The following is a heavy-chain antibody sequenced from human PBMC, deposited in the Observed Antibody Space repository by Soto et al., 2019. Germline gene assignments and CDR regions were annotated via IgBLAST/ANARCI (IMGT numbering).Heavy chain of an antibody. D-gene: IGHD2-21*02. CDR3: ARLPKGSLVTA. CDR2: ISSKSDTT. Sequence: GGSLRLSCVASGFSFSDHSMNWVRQAPGKGLQWISYISSKSDTTYYADSVKGRFTVSRDNAKNALFLQTNSLRDDDTATYYCARLPKGSLVTAWGQGARVTVSS. J-gene: IGHJ4*02. V-gene: IGHV3-48*02. CDR1: GFSFSDHS.